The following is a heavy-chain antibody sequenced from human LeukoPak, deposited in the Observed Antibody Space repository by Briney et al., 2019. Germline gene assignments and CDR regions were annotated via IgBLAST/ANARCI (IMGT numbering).Heavy chain of an antibody. V-gene: IGHV3-48*01. CDR1: GFTFSDYS. CDR3: ARDYKYAFDN. J-gene: IGHJ4*02. D-gene: IGHD5-24*01. Sequence: GGSLRLSCAASGFTFSDYSMNWVRQTPGKGLEWISYIGIDSGNTNYADSVKGRFTISGDKAKNSLYLQMNSLRVEDTAVYYCARDYKYAFDNWGQGTLVTVSS. CDR2: IGIDSGNT.